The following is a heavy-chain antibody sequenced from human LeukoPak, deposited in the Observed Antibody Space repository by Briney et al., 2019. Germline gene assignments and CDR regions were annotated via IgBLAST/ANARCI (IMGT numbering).Heavy chain of an antibody. V-gene: IGHV1-18*01. CDR2: ISAYNGNT. D-gene: IGHD7-27*01. Sequence: ASVKVSCKASGYTFTSYGISWVRQAPGQGLEWMGWISAYNGNTNYTQKLQGRVTMTTDTSTSTAYMELRSLRSDDTAVYYCARRATSYWGSYYFDYWGQGTLVTVSS. J-gene: IGHJ4*02. CDR1: GYTFTSYG. CDR3: ARRATSYWGSYYFDY.